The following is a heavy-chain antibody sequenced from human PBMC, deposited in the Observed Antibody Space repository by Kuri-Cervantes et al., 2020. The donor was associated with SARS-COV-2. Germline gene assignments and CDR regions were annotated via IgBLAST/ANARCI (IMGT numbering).Heavy chain of an antibody. CDR3: ARDYYGSGSYYPVY. CDR2: IYHSGST. CDR1: GYSISSGYY. D-gene: IGHD3-10*01. J-gene: IGHJ4*02. V-gene: IGHV4-38-2*02. Sequence: SETLSLTCAVSGYSISSGYYWGWIRQPPGKGLEWIGSIYHSGSTYYNPSLKSRVTISVDTSKNQFSLKLSSVTAADTAVYYCARDYYGSGSYYPVYWGQGTLVTVSS.